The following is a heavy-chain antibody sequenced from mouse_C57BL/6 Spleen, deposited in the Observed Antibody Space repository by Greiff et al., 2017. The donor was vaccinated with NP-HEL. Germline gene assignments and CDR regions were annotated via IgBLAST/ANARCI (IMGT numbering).Heavy chain of an antibody. CDR1: GFTFSSYT. Sequence: EVKLMESGGGLVKPGGSLKLSCAASGFTFSSYTMSWVRQTPEKRLAWVATISGGGGNTYYPDSVKGRFTISRDNAKNTLYLQMSSLRSEDTALYYCARSLSNYQFAYWGQGTLVTVSA. V-gene: IGHV5-9*01. J-gene: IGHJ3*01. CDR2: ISGGGGNT. CDR3: ARSLSNYQFAY. D-gene: IGHD2-5*01.